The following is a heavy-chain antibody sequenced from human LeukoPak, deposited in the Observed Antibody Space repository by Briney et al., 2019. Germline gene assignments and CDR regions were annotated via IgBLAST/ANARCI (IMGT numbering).Heavy chain of an antibody. CDR3: AKVLSSGWSTNYIDY. CDR1: GFTFSSYG. D-gene: IGHD6-19*01. V-gene: IGHV3-30*18. J-gene: IGHJ4*02. CDR2: ISYDGSNK. Sequence: GGSLRLSCAASGFTFSSYGMHWVRQAPGKGLEWVAVISYDGSNKYYADSVKGRFTISRDNSKNTLYLQMNSLRAEDTAVYYCAKVLSSGWSTNYIDYWGQGTLVTVSS.